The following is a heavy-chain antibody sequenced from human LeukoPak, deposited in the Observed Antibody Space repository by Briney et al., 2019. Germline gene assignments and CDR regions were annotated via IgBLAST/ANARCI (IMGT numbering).Heavy chain of an antibody. V-gene: IGHV1-69*01. CDR2: IIPIFNTI. CDR3: ARGLSRWSTPTSSYYYRMDV. CDR1: GGTLSTYS. Sequence: SVRVSCKASGGTLSTYSISWVRQAPGQGLEWMGGIIPIFNTINYAQRFQGRVALTADESTNTAYMELSSLRSEDTAVYYCARGLSRWSTPTSSYYYRMDVWGQGTTVAVSS. J-gene: IGHJ6*02. D-gene: IGHD4-23*01.